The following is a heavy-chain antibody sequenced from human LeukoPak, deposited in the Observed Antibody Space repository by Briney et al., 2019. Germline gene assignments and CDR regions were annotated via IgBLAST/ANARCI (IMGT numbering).Heavy chain of an antibody. D-gene: IGHD4-17*01. CDR1: GYSFTSYW. CDR2: IYPGDSDT. J-gene: IGHJ4*02. V-gene: IGHV5-51*01. CDR3: ARSGSGDYASGYFDY. Sequence: GESPKIPCKGSGYSFTSYWIGWVRQMPGKGLEWMGIIYPGDSDTRYSPSFQGQVTISADKSISTAYMQWSSLKASDTAMYYCARSGSGDYASGYFDYWGQGTLVPVSS.